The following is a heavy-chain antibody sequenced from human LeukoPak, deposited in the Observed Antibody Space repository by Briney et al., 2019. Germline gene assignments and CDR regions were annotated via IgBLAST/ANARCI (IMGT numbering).Heavy chain of an antibody. Sequence: GGSLRLSCAASGFTFSSDWMHWVRQAPGKGLVWVSRIKSDGSGTGYADSVKGRFTISRDNAKNTLYLEMNSLRAEDTAVYYCARGVGDVPNWFDPWGQGTLVTVSS. J-gene: IGHJ5*02. CDR1: GFTFSSDW. CDR3: ARGVGDVPNWFDP. CDR2: IKSDGSGT. D-gene: IGHD5-24*01. V-gene: IGHV3-74*01.